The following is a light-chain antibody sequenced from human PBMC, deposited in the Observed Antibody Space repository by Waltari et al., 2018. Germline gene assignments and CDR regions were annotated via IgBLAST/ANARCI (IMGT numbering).Light chain of an antibody. J-gene: IGKJ3*01. CDR1: QAINTY. CDR2: AAS. Sequence: DIRMTQSPSYLSASVGDRVTLTCRASQAINTYLNWYQQQPGKAPKLLIYAASRLHRGVPSRFSGSGSGTDFTLTISRLQPEDFATYYCQQSYFTPRGNFGPGTRVDL. V-gene: IGKV1-39*01. CDR3: QQSYFTPRGN.